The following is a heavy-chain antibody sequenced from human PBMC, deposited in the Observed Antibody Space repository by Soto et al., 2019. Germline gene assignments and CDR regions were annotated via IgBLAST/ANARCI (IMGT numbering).Heavy chain of an antibody. CDR2: VIPMYDSV. Sequence: QVQLVQSGAEVKKPGSSVKVSCEASGGTFNTYTINWLRQAPGRGLEWMGQVIPMYDSVNYAESFQGRVTITADKSTNLAYMELSSLRSEATALYFCASWRSYSGSYCFDYWGQGTLVIVSS. CDR1: GGTFNTYT. V-gene: IGHV1-69*06. J-gene: IGHJ4*02. D-gene: IGHD1-26*01. CDR3: ASWRSYSGSYCFDY.